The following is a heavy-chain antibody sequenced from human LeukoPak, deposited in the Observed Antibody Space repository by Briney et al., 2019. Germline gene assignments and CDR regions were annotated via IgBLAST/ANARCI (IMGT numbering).Heavy chain of an antibody. CDR1: GFTFSSYA. CDR3: ARDWAGIVVVPAAIRGAYYYYGMDV. V-gene: IGHV3-30-3*01. CDR2: ISYDGSNK. J-gene: IGHJ6*02. Sequence: GGSLRLSCAASGFTFSSYAMHWVRQAPGKGLEWVAVISYDGSNKYYADSVKGRFTISRDNSKNTLYLQMNSLRAEDTAVYYCARDWAGIVVVPAAIRGAYYYYGMDVWGQGTTVTVSS. D-gene: IGHD2-2*02.